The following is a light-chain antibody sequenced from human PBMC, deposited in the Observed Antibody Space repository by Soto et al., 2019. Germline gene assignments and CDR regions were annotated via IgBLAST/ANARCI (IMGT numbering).Light chain of an antibody. V-gene: IGLV1-40*01. CDR3: CSYTSSSTLV. J-gene: IGLJ2*01. CDR1: SSTIGAGFD. CDR2: EVT. Sequence: QSVLTQPPSVSGAPGQRITISCTGSSSTIGAGFDVHWYQQLPGKAPKLMIYEVTNRPSGVSYRFSGSKSGNTASLTISGLQAEDEADYYCCSYTSSSTLVFGGGTKVTVL.